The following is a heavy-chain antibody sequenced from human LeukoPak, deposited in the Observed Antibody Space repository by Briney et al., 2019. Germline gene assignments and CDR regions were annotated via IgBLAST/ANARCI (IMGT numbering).Heavy chain of an antibody. CDR1: GYTFTSYY. V-gene: IGHV1-46*01. J-gene: IGHJ6*03. CDR3: ATPLPLLSRTYYYYYMDV. CDR2: INPSGGST. Sequence: ASVKVSCKASGYTFTSYYMHWVRQAPGQGLEWMGIINPSGGSTSYAQKFQGRVTMTRDTSTSTVYMVLSSLRSEDTAVYYCATPLPLLSRTYYYYYMDVWGKGTTVTVSS. D-gene: IGHD2-2*01.